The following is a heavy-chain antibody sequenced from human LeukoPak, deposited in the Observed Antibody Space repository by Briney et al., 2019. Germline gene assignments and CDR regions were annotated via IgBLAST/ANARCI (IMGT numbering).Heavy chain of an antibody. Sequence: PSETLSLTCAVYGGSFSGYYWSWIRQPPGKGLEWIGSIYYSGSTYYNPSLKSRVTISVDTSKNQFSLKLSSVTAADTAEYYCARRKATGSGAFDIWGQGTMVTVSS. CDR1: GGSFSGYY. J-gene: IGHJ3*02. CDR3: ARRKATGSGAFDI. D-gene: IGHD1-14*01. CDR2: IYYSGST. V-gene: IGHV4-34*01.